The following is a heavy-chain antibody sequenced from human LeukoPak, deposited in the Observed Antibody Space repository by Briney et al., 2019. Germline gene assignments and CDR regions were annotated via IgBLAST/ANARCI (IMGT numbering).Heavy chain of an antibody. CDR2: IYYSGST. D-gene: IGHD6-19*01. V-gene: IGHV4-39*01. Sequence: SEPLSLTCTVSGGSISSSSYYWGWIRQPPGKGLEWIGSIYYSGSTYYTPSLKSRVTISVDTSKNQFSLKLSSVTAADTAVYYCARINGGGWYGHYYFDYWGQGTLVTVSS. J-gene: IGHJ4*02. CDR1: GGSISSSSYY. CDR3: ARINGGGWYGHYYFDY.